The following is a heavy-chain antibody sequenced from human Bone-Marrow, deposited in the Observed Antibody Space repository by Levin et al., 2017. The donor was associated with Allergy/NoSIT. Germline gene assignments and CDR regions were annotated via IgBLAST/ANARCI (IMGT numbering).Heavy chain of an antibody. CDR2: IKSKTDGGTT. D-gene: IGHD4-17*01. J-gene: IGHJ1*01. V-gene: IGHV3-15*01. CDR3: TTRGADGRRIDYGDSLEYFQH. CDR1: GFTFSNAW. Sequence: GASVKVSCAASGFTFSNAWMSWVRQAPGKGLEWVGRIKSKTDGGTTDYAAPVKGRFTISRDDSKNTLYLQMNSLKTEDTAVYYCTTRGADGRRIDYGDSLEYFQHWGQGTLVTVSS.